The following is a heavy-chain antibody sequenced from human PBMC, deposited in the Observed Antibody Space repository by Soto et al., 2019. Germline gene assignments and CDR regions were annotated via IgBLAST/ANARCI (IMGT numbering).Heavy chain of an antibody. Sequence: QVQLVESGGGVVQPGRSLRVSCAASGFTFSHYAMHWVRQAPGKGLEWVAVVSYDGTKQFYADSVKGRFTISRVSSKSTLYLQMNNLRDENTAVYYCARDRVAYDDSSGYYDFDFWGQGTLVTVSS. CDR2: VSYDGTKQ. CDR3: ARDRVAYDDSSGYYDFDF. D-gene: IGHD3-22*01. J-gene: IGHJ4*02. CDR1: GFTFSHYA. V-gene: IGHV3-30-3*01.